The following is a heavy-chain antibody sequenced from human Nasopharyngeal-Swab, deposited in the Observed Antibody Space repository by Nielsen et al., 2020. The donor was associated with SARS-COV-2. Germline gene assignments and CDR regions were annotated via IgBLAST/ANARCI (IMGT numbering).Heavy chain of an antibody. CDR1: GFTFSSYS. D-gene: IGHD3-10*01. V-gene: IGHV3-21*01. CDR3: ARDPFSGY. Sequence: GGSLRLSCAASGFTFSSYSMNWVRQAPGKGLEWVSSISGSSSYIYYADSVKGRFTISRDNAKNSLYLQMNSLRAEDTAVYYCARDPFSGYWGQGTLVTVSS. J-gene: IGHJ4*02. CDR2: ISGSSSYI.